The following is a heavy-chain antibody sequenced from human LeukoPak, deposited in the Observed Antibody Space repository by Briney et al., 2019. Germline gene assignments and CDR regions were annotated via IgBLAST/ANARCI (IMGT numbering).Heavy chain of an antibody. CDR3: ARDSSSIAAAGVFQH. D-gene: IGHD6-13*01. V-gene: IGHV1-69*13. J-gene: IGHJ1*01. Sequence: SVKVSCKASGYTFTGYYMHWVRQAPGQGLEWMGGIIPIFGTANYAQKFQGRVTITADESTSTAYMELSSLRSEDTAVYYCARDSSSIAAAGVFQHWGQGTLVTVSS. CDR1: GYTFTGYY. CDR2: IIPIFGTA.